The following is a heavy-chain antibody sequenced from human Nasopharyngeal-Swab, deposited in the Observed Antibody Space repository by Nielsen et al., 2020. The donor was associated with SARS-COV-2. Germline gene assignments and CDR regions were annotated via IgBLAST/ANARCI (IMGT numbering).Heavy chain of an antibody. V-gene: IGHV3-7*01. CDR3: ARFGSLCSSTSCSFFDY. D-gene: IGHD2-2*01. CDR2: IKQDGSEK. J-gene: IGHJ4*02. Sequence: VRQAPGKGLEWVANIKQDGSEKYYVDSVKGQFTISRDNAKNSLFLQMNSLRAEDTAVYFCARFGSLCSSTSCSFFDYWGQGTLVTVSS.